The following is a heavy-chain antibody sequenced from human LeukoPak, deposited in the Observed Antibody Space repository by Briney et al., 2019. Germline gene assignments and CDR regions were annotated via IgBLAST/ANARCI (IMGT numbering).Heavy chain of an antibody. CDR2: IIPIFGTA. Sequence: PSASVKVSCKASGGTFSSYAIGWVRQAPGQGLEWMGGIIPIFGTANYAQKFQGRVTITADKSTSTAYMELSSLGSEDTAVYYCAREGRGSGFEYFQHWGQGTLVTVSS. CDR3: AREGRGSGFEYFQH. D-gene: IGHD6-19*01. J-gene: IGHJ1*01. V-gene: IGHV1-69*06. CDR1: GGTFSSYA.